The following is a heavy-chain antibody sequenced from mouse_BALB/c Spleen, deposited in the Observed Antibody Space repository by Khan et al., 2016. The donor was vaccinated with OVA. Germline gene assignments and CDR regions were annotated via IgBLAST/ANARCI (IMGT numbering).Heavy chain of an antibody. CDR3: ARKNYYGYAMDY. Sequence: EVQLQESGPGLVKPSQSLSITCTVTGYSITSGYAWNWIRQFPGNKLEWMGYISYSGSTSYNPSLRSRISITRDTSKNQFFLQLNSVTTEDTATYYCARKNYYGYAMDYWGQGTSVTVSS. D-gene: IGHD1-1*01. CDR1: GYSITSGYA. V-gene: IGHV3-2*02. J-gene: IGHJ4*01. CDR2: ISYSGST.